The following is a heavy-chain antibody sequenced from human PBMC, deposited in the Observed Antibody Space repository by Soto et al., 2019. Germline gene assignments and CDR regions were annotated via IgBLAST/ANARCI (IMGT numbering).Heavy chain of an antibody. Sequence: GGSLRLSCAASGFTFSSYAMSWVRQAPGKGLEWVSAISGSGATTYYPDSVKGRFTISRDNSKNTLYLQMNNLRADDTAVYYCTKGGIPRRYNIPKVDFDYWGQGSLVTVSS. CDR1: GFTFSSYA. CDR3: TKGGIPRRYNIPKVDFDY. D-gene: IGHD1-1*01. V-gene: IGHV3-23*01. CDR2: ISGSGATT. J-gene: IGHJ4*02.